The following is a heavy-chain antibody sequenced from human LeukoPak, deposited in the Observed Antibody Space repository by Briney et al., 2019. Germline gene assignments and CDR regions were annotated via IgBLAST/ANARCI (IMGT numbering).Heavy chain of an antibody. CDR1: GFTFSRYC. CDR3: ARTDGSVRYEGIFDY. V-gene: IGHV3-7*01. Sequence: GGSLRLSCVASGFTFSRYCMSWVRQAPGKGLEWVAKINQDGSGKYYVDSVQGRFTVSRDNAKNSLYLQMNSPRAEDTAVYYCARTDGSVRYEGIFDYWGQGTLVTASS. CDR2: INQDGSGK. D-gene: IGHD3-22*01. J-gene: IGHJ4*02.